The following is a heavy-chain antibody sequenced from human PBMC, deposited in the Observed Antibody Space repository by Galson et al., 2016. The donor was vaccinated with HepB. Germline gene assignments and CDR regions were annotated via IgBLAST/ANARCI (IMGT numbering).Heavy chain of an antibody. J-gene: IGHJ4*02. V-gene: IGHV3-74*01. CDR2: INSDGTNT. D-gene: IGHD2-2*01. CDR1: GFTFSSYW. CDR3: ARDKGVVPAADY. Sequence: SLRLSCAASGFTFSSYWIHWVRQAPGKGLVWVSHINSDGTNTRYADSVEGRFTISRDNAKSTLYLQMNSLKAEGTAVYYCARDKGVVPAADYWGRGSLVTVSS.